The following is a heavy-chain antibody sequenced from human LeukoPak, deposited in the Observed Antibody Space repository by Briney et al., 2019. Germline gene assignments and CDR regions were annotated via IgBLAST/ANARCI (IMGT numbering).Heavy chain of an antibody. D-gene: IGHD1-1*01. CDR3: ARGLRGPYERDY. Sequence: SETLSLTCTVSGGSISSYYWSWIRQPPGKGLEWIGYIYYSGSTNYNPSLKSRVTISVDTSKNQFSLKLSSVTAADTAVYYCARGLRGPYERDYWGQGTLVTVSS. V-gene: IGHV4-59*12. J-gene: IGHJ4*02. CDR1: GGSISSYY. CDR2: IYYSGST.